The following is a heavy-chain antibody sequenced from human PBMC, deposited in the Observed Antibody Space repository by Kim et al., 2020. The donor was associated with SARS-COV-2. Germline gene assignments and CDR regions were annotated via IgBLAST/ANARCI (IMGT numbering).Heavy chain of an antibody. CDR2: I. J-gene: IGHJ4*02. V-gene: IGHV3-48*02. D-gene: IGHD6-6*01. Sequence: ICYADSVKGRFTNSRDNAKNSRYLQMNSLRDEDTAVYYCAREEKARAFDYWGQGTLVTVSS. CDR3: AREEKARAFDY.